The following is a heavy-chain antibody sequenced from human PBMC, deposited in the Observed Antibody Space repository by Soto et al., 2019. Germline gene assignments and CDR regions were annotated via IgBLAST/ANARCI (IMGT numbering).Heavy chain of an antibody. J-gene: IGHJ3*02. D-gene: IGHD3-22*01. CDR2: MNPNSGNT. Sequence: ASVKVSCKASGYTFTIYDINWVRQATGQGLEWMGWMNPNSGNTGYAQKFQGRVTMTRNTSISTDYMELSSLRSEDTAVYYCARGTYYYDSSGPDAFDIWGQGTMVTVS. V-gene: IGHV1-8*01. CDR1: GYTFTIYD. CDR3: ARGTYYYDSSGPDAFDI.